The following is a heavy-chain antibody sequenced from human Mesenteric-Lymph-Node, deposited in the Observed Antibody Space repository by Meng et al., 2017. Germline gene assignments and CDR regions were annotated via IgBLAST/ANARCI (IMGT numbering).Heavy chain of an antibody. CDR1: GFTFGDYA. CDR3: AATLGSGFDF. D-gene: IGHD3-10*01. V-gene: IGHV3-49*03. J-gene: IGHJ4*02. Sequence: GESLKISCTASGFTFGDYAMNWFRQAPGKGLEWVGFIRSKAYGGTTEYAASVKGRFTISRDDSKSIAYLQMNSLKTEDTAVYYCAATLGSGFDFWGQGTLVTVSS. CDR2: IRSKAYGGTT.